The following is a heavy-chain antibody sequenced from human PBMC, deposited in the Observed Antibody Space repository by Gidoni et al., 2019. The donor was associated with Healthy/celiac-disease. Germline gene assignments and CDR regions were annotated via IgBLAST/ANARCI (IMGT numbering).Heavy chain of an antibody. CDR2: ISYDGSNK. CDR1: GFTFRSYG. CDR3: AKDLTRGVIMAYFQH. D-gene: IGHD3-10*01. Sequence: QVQLVESGGGVVQPGRSLRLSCAASGFTFRSYGMHWVRQAPGKGLEWVAVISYDGSNKYYADSVKGRFTISRDNSKNTLYLQMNSLRAEDTAVYYCAKDLTRGVIMAYFQHWGQGTLVTVSS. V-gene: IGHV3-30*18. J-gene: IGHJ1*01.